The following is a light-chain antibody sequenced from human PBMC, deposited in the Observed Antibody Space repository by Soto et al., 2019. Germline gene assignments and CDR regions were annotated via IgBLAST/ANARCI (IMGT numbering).Light chain of an antibody. CDR2: AAS. V-gene: IGKV1-39*01. CDR1: QSISNF. Sequence: QLTQSPSSLSTSVGDSVTITCRASQSISNFLNWYQHKPGKAPDLLIYAASTLFSGVPSRFRGRGSGTDFPLTITSLQPEDFATYYCQQSYRAPYTFGQGTKLEIK. CDR3: QQSYRAPYT. J-gene: IGKJ2*01.